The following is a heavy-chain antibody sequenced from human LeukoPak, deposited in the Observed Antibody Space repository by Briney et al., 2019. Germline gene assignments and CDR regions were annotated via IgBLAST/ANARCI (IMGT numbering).Heavy chain of an antibody. CDR2: ILYTGDT. CDR1: GASVSSGNW. CDR3: ARAQRGCSANSCYLDP. Sequence: SETLSLTCAVSGASVSSGNWWNWARQSPGKGLEGIAEILYTGDTNYNPSLRSRVTLSIDNSNNEASLKLASVTAADSAVYYCARAQRGCSANSCYLDPWGPGILVTVSS. V-gene: IGHV4-4*02. D-gene: IGHD2-15*01. J-gene: IGHJ5*02.